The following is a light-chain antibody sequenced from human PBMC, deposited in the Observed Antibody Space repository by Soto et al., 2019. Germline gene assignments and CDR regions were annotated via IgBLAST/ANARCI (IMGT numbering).Light chain of an antibody. J-gene: IGKJ4*01. CDR2: AAS. V-gene: IGKV1-12*01. CDR1: QGLVSW. CDR3: QQTSSFPLT. Sequence: DIQVTQSPSSVSASVGDRVTITCRASQGLVSWLAWYQQKPGKAPKLLIYAASSFQSGVPSRFSGSGSGTDFTLTISSLQPEDFATYYCQQTSSFPLTLGGGTKVEIK.